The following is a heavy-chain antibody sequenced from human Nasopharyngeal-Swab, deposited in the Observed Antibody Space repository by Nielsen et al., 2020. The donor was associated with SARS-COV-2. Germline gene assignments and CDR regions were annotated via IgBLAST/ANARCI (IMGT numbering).Heavy chain of an antibody. CDR3: ATWGIGYGENAHATFDS. V-gene: IGHV1-69*10. D-gene: IGHD4-17*01. Sequence: SLKVSCKVSGGTFSKYAISWVRQAPGQGLEWMGGIIVNLGMTKYAQKFKDSVIINADESTGTAYMELSSLRSEDTAVYYCATWGIGYGENAHATFDSWGQGTQVTVSS. CDR1: GGTFSKYA. J-gene: IGHJ4*02. CDR2: IIVNLGMT.